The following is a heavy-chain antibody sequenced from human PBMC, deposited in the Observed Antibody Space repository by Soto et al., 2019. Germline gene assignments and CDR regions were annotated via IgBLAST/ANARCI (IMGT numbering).Heavy chain of an antibody. CDR2: ISAYNGNT. J-gene: IGHJ6*02. CDR1: GYTFTSYG. D-gene: IGHD3-10*01. V-gene: IGHV1-18*01. Sequence: VASVKVSCKASGYTFTSYGISWVRQAPGQGLEWMGWISAYNGNTNYAQKLQGRVTMTTDTSTSTAYMELRSLRSDDTAVYYCAREQLIWFESYYYYGMDVWGQGTTVTVYS. CDR3: AREQLIWFESYYYYGMDV.